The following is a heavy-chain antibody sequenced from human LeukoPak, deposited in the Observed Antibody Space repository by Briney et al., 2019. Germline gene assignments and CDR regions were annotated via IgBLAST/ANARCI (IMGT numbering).Heavy chain of an antibody. CDR1: GFTFRTYH. D-gene: IGHD1-1*01. CDR2: ISSSSSTI. Sequence: SGGSLRLSCATSGFTFRTYHMNWVRQAPGKGLEWVSYISSSSSTIYYADSVKGRFTISRDNAKNSLYLQMNSLRAEDTAVYYCARDQRVDYWGQGTLVTVSS. J-gene: IGHJ4*02. CDR3: ARDQRVDY. V-gene: IGHV3-48*04.